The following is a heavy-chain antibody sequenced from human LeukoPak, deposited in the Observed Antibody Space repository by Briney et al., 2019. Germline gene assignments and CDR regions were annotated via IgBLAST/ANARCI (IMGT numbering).Heavy chain of an antibody. Sequence: PGGSLRLSCAASGFTFDDYAMHWVRQAPGKGLEWVSGISWNSGSIGYADSVKGRFTISRDNAKNSLYLQMNSLRAEDTALYYCAKGITYYDFWSGYAFDYWGQGTLVTVSS. CDR1: GFTFDDYA. CDR3: AKGITYYDFWSGYAFDY. CDR2: ISWNSGSI. V-gene: IGHV3-9*01. J-gene: IGHJ4*02. D-gene: IGHD3-3*01.